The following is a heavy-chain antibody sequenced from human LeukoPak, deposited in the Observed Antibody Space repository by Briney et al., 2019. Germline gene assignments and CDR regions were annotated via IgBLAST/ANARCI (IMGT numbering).Heavy chain of an antibody. CDR2: INPSGGST. CDR3: ARFGWFGELLGSYWFDP. J-gene: IGHJ5*02. Sequence: ASVKVSCKASGYTFTSYYMHWVRQAPGQGLEWMGIINPSGGSTSYAQKFQGRVTMTRDMSTSTVYMELSSLRSEDTAVYYCARFGWFGELLGSYWFDPWGQGTLVTVSS. CDR1: GYTFTSYY. D-gene: IGHD3-10*01. V-gene: IGHV1-46*01.